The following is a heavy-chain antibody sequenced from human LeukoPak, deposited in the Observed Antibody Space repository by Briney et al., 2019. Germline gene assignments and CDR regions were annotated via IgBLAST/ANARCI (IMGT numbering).Heavy chain of an antibody. J-gene: IGHJ4*02. V-gene: IGHV3-23*01. CDR1: GFTFSSYA. Sequence: GGSLRLSCAASGFTFSSYAMSWVRQAPGKGLEWVSAISGSGGSTYYADSVKGRFTISRDNSKNTLYLQMNSLRAEDTAVYYCAKPTSDGCNYGYADYWGQGTLVTVSS. CDR2: ISGSGGST. D-gene: IGHD5-24*01. CDR3: AKPTSDGCNYGYADY.